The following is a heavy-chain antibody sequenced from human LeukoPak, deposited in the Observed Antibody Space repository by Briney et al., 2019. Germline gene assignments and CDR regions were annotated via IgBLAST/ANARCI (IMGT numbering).Heavy chain of an antibody. J-gene: IGHJ4*02. D-gene: IGHD2-2*02. V-gene: IGHV4-59*12. CDR3: ARETYTATYRYFDF. CDR1: GGSISSYY. CDR2: IYYSGST. Sequence: SETLSLTCTVSGGSISSYYWSWIRQPPGKGLEWIGYIYYSGSTNYNPSLKSRVTISVDTSKNQFSLKLSSVTTADTAVYYCARETYTATYRYFDFWGQGLLVTVSS.